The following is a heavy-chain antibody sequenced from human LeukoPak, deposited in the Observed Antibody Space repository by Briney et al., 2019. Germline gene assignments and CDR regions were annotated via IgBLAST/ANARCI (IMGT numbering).Heavy chain of an antibody. Sequence: SETLSLTCTVSGGPIRGSSSYWGWIRQPPGKGLQWIGSIYYSGSTYYNPSLKSRVTISVDTSKNQFSLKLSSVTAADTAVYYCARQGITYYYDSSGYYPFDYWGQGTLVTVSS. D-gene: IGHD3-22*01. CDR2: IYYSGST. J-gene: IGHJ4*02. CDR3: ARQGITYYYDSSGYYPFDY. V-gene: IGHV4-39*01. CDR1: GGPIRGSSSY.